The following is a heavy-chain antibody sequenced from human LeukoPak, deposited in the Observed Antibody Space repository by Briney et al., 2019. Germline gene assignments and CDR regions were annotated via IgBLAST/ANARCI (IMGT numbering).Heavy chain of an antibody. D-gene: IGHD2/OR15-2a*01. CDR1: GDSFSGFY. Sequence: SETLSLTCGVYGDSFSGFYWTSVRQAPGKGLEWIGEISYSGTPRYNPSLNSRITITLDTSKKQISVNLSPVTAADTAVYYCVRGNVKHYHSVADEYYYYMDVWGKGTAVIVTS. CDR3: VRGNVKHYHSVADEYYYYMDV. V-gene: IGHV4-34*01. CDR2: ISYSGTP. J-gene: IGHJ6*03.